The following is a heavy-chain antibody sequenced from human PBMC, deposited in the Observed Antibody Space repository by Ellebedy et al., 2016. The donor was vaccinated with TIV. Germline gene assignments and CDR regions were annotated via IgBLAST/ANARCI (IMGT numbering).Heavy chain of an antibody. D-gene: IGHD4-17*01. CDR1: GGSINSYC. CDR2: IYNSGST. V-gene: IGHV4-4*07. J-gene: IGHJ3*02. Sequence: MPSETLSLTCTISGGSINSYCWSWIRQPAGKGLEWTGNIYNSGSTKFSPSLKSRVTLSVDTSKNQVSLKLSSVTAADTAVYYCAKRQAYGDYEYAFDIWGQGTMVTVSS. CDR3: AKRQAYGDYEYAFDI.